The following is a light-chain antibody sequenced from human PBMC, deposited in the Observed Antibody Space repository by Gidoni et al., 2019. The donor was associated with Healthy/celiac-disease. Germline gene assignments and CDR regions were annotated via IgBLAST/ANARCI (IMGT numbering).Light chain of an antibody. CDR1: SSNIGAGYD. Sequence: QSVLTQPPSVSGAPGQRVTISCTGSSSNIGAGYDVHWYQQLPGTAPKPLIYGNSNRPSGVPDRFSGSKSGTSASLAITGLQAEDEADYYCQSYESSLSGWVFGGGTKLTVL. CDR2: GNS. J-gene: IGLJ3*02. V-gene: IGLV1-40*01. CDR3: QSYESSLSGWV.